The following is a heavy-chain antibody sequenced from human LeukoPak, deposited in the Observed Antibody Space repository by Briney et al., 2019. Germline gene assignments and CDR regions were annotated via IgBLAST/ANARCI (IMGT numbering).Heavy chain of an antibody. CDR3: ARAPVATPSEFDY. CDR1: GSSVSSDNYY. Sequence: SETLSLTCTVSGSSVSSDNYYWSWIRQHPGKGLEWIGYISHSGNTYYNPSLKSRAAISADTPKNQFSLKLSSTTAADTAVYYCARAPVATPSEFDYWGQGTLVTVSS. V-gene: IGHV4-31*03. J-gene: IGHJ4*02. CDR2: ISHSGNT. D-gene: IGHD5-12*01.